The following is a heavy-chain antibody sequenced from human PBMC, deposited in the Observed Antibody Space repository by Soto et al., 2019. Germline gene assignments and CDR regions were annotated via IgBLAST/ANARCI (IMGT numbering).Heavy chain of an antibody. Sequence: PSETLSLTCAVYGGSFSGYYWSWIRQPPGKGLEWIGEINHSGSTNYNPSLKSRVTISVGTSKNQFSLKLSSVTAADTAVYYCARVSAPYYWGTGSLSADWFDPWGQETLVTVPS. D-gene: IGHD3-10*01. CDR1: GGSFSGYY. CDR2: INHSGST. J-gene: IGHJ5*02. V-gene: IGHV4-34*01. CDR3: ARVSAPYYWGTGSLSADWFDP.